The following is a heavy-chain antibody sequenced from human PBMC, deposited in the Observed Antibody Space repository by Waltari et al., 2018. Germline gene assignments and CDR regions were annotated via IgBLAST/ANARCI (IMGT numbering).Heavy chain of an antibody. CDR1: GGTFSSYA. CDR2: IIPLFGTA. D-gene: IGHD2-21*02. J-gene: IGHJ6*02. CDR3: ARSGVCGGDCAHYYYGMDV. Sequence: QVQLVQSGAEVKKPGSSVKVSCKASGGTFSSYAISWVRQAPGQGLEWMGGIIPLFGTANYAQKFQGRVTITADESTSTAYMELSSLRSEDTAVYYCARSGVCGGDCAHYYYGMDVWGQGTTVTVSS. V-gene: IGHV1-69*12.